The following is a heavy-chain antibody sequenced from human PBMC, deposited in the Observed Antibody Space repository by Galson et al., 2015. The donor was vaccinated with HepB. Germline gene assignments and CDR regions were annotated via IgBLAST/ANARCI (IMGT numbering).Heavy chain of an antibody. CDR2: INSDGSST. V-gene: IGHV3-74*01. CDR1: GFTFSRYW. Sequence: SLRLSCAASGFTFSRYWMHWVRQAPGKGLVWVSRINSDGSSTSYADSVEGRFTISRDNAKNTLYLQMNSLRAEDTAVYYCARGPRITMIVVAPHWFDPWGQGTLVTVSS. J-gene: IGHJ5*02. D-gene: IGHD3-22*01. CDR3: ARGPRITMIVVAPHWFDP.